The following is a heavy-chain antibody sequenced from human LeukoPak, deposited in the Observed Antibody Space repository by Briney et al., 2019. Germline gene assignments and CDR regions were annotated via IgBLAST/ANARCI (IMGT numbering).Heavy chain of an antibody. J-gene: IGHJ4*02. CDR3: ATIKRGNIFGYFDF. Sequence: SETLSLTCTVSGGSMNSHYWSWIRQPPGKGLEWIGYMLDTVTTKDNPSLKSRFTLSADTSKDQFSLRLTSVTAADTAVYYCATIKRGNIFGYFDFWGQGIPVTVSS. V-gene: IGHV4-59*11. CDR1: GGSMNSHY. CDR2: MLDTVTT. D-gene: IGHD5-18*01.